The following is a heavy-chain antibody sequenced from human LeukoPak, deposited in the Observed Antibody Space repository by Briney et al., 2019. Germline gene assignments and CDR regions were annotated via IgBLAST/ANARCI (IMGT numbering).Heavy chain of an antibody. CDR2: INPSGGST. D-gene: IGHD4-17*01. Sequence: ASVKVSCKASGGTFSSYAISWVRQAPGQGLEWMGIINPSGGSTSYAQKFQGRVTMTRDTSTSTVYMELSSLRSEDTAVYYCARDYGDYVRLFDYWGQGTLVTVSS. J-gene: IGHJ4*02. CDR3: ARDYGDYVRLFDY. CDR1: GGTFSSYA. V-gene: IGHV1-46*01.